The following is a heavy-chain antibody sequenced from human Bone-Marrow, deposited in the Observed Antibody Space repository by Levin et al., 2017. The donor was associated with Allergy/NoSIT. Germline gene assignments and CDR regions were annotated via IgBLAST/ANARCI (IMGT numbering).Heavy chain of an antibody. Sequence: GGSLRLSCAASGFIFTNYWMTWVRQAPGKGLEWVANIKQDGSEKFYVDSVKGRFTISRDNAENSVYLQMNSLRVEDTAVYYCVRAPLPRSYFDSWGQGTPVTVSS. J-gene: IGHJ4*02. CDR1: GFIFTNYW. CDR2: IKQDGSEK. CDR3: VRAPLPRSYFDS. V-gene: IGHV3-7*04.